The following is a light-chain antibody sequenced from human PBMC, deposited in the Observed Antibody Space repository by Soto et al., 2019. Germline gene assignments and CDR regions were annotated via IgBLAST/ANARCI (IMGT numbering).Light chain of an antibody. J-gene: IGKJ3*01. CDR2: GAS. V-gene: IGKV1-9*01. CDR1: QGIRSY. Sequence: DIQLTQSPSFLSASVGDRVTITCRASQGIRSYIAWYQQRPGKAPERLIYGASTLRPGGASRFSGSGSGTEFALTISSLQPEDFATYFCQQLNTFPPFFTFGPGTKVDIK. CDR3: QQLNTFPPFFT.